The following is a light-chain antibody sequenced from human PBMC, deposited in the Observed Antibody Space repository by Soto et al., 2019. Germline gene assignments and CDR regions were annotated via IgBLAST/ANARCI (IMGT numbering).Light chain of an antibody. CDR3: QKYNTVPWT. J-gene: IGKJ1*01. Sequence: DIQMTQSPSSLSASIGDRVTITCRASQGISNYLVWYQQKPGKVPTLLIYAASTLQSGVPSRFSGSGSGTDFTLTINSQQPEDAATYYCQKYNTVPWTFGQGTKVEIK. CDR1: QGISNY. CDR2: AAS. V-gene: IGKV1-27*01.